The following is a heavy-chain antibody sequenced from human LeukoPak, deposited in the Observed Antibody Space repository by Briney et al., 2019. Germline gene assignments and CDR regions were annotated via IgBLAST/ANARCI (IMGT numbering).Heavy chain of an antibody. J-gene: IGHJ4*02. CDR1: GFTFNKSW. CDR2: MDPSGSQK. CDR3: AIWTSGSY. D-gene: IGHD3/OR15-3a*01. Sequence: GGSLRLSCVVSGFTFNKSWMNWVRQAPGKGLQWVANMDPSGSQKRYVDSVRGRFTISKDSPGTSLYLDMHSLRAEDTAIYYCAIWTSGSYWGQGTLVTISS. V-gene: IGHV3-7*01.